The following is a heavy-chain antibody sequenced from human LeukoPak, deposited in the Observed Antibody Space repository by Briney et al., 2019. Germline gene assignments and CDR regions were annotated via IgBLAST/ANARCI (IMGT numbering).Heavy chain of an antibody. V-gene: IGHV4-34*01. CDR1: GGSFSGYY. CDR2: INHSGST. J-gene: IGHJ4*02. Sequence: PSETLSLTCAVYGGSFSGYYWSWIRQPPGKGLEWIGEINHSGSTNYNPSLKSRVTISVDTSKNQFSLKLSSVTAADTAVYYCARGRLYYYDSSGYYYSEEDYWGQGTLVTVSS. CDR3: ARGRLYYYDSSGYYYSEEDY. D-gene: IGHD3-22*01.